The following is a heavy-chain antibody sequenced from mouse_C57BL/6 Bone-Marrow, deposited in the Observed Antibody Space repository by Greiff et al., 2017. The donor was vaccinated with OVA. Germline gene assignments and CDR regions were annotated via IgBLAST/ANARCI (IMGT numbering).Heavy chain of an antibody. D-gene: IGHD1-1*01. Sequence: VQLLQSGAELMKPGASVKLSCKATGYTFTGYWIEWVKQRPGHGLEWIGEILPGSGSTNYNEKFKGKATFTADTSSTTAYMQLSSLTTEDSAIYYCARVQVDYAYWYFEVWGTGTTVTVSS. CDR1: GYTFTGYW. CDR2: ILPGSGST. CDR3: ARVQVDYAYWYFEV. J-gene: IGHJ1*03. V-gene: IGHV1-9*01.